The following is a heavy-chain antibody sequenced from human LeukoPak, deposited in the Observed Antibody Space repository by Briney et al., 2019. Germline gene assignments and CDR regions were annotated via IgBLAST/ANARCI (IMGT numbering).Heavy chain of an antibody. CDR2: IRSKAYGGTT. Sequence: GSLRLSCTPSGFTFGDYATSWFRKAPGEGLEGVGFIRSKAYGGTTEYAASVKGRFSISRDHSKSIDYLQMNSLKTEDTAVYYCTRDGGYSSGWYGETNWFDLWGQGTLVTVSS. J-gene: IGHJ5*02. CDR3: TRDGGYSSGWYGETNWFDL. V-gene: IGHV3-49*03. D-gene: IGHD6-19*01. CDR1: GFTFGDYA.